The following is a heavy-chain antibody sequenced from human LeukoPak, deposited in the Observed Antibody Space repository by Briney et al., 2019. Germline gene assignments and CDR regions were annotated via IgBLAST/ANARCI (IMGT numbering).Heavy chain of an antibody. CDR1: GYTFTSYD. CDR2: MNPNSGNT. CDR3: ARGIQQLVFIDV. D-gene: IGHD6-6*01. V-gene: IGHV1-8*01. J-gene: IGHJ6*02. Sequence: ASVKVSCKASGYTFTSYDINWVRQATGQGLEWMGWMNPNSGNTVYAQKFQGRVTMTRNTSISTAYMELSSLRSEDTALYYCARGIQQLVFIDVWGQGTTVTVSS.